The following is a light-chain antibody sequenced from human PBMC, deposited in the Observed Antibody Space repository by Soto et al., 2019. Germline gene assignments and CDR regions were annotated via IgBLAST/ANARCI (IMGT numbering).Light chain of an antibody. CDR1: QRVSSSY. J-gene: IGKJ2*01. CDR3: QRYGSSPPFT. CDR2: GAS. V-gene: IGKV3-20*01. Sequence: ETVLTQTPYTSSLSAGERATLSCRASQRVSSSYLAWYQQKPGQAPRLLIYGASTRATGIPDRFSGSGSGTDFTLTISRLEPEDFAVYFCQRYGSSPPFTFGQGTKVDIK.